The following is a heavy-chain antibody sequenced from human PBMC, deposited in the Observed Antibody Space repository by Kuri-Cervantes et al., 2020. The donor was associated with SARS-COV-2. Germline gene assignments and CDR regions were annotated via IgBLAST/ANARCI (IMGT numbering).Heavy chain of an antibody. D-gene: IGHD2-15*01. CDR3: ASQYCSGGSCYSGYYYGMDV. Sequence: GGSLRLSCAASGFTFSSYAMHWVRQAPGKGLEWVAVISYDGSNKYYADSVKGRFTISRDNSKNTLYLQMNSLRAGDTAVYYCASQYCSGGSCYSGYYYGMDVWGQGTTVTVSS. J-gene: IGHJ6*02. CDR1: GFTFSSYA. V-gene: IGHV3-30-3*01. CDR2: ISYDGSNK.